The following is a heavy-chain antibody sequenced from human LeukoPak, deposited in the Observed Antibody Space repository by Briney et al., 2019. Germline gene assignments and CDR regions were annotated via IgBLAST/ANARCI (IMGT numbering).Heavy chain of an antibody. V-gene: IGHV4-39*01. CDR1: GVSISTTSYY. CDR2: MLYRGST. Sequence: SETLSLTCTVSGVSISTTSYYWVWIRQTPGKGLEWIGSMLYRGSTYYSPSLRSRVIISVDASKNQFFLTLNAVTAADTAVYYCARQGGWGGALSFFDSWGQGTLVTVSS. J-gene: IGHJ4*02. D-gene: IGHD3-16*01. CDR3: ARQGGWGGALSFFDS.